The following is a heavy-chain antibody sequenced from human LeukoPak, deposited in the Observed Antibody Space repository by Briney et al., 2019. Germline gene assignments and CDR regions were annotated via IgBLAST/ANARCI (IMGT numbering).Heavy chain of an antibody. CDR1: GFTFSSYS. V-gene: IGHV3-21*01. CDR3: ARCDSGNSCYFDY. CDR2: ISSSSSYI. J-gene: IGHJ4*02. Sequence: PGGSLRLSCAASGFTFSSYSMNWVRQAPGKGLEWVSSISSSSSYIYYADSVKGRFTISRDNAKNSLYLQMNSLTAEDTAVYYCARCDSGNSCYFDYWGQGTLVTVSS. D-gene: IGHD2-2*01.